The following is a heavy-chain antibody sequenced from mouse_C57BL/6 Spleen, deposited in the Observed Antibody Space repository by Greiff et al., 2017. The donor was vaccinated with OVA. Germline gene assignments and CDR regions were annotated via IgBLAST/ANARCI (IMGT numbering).Heavy chain of an antibody. CDR1: GYTFTDYN. D-gene: IGHD1-1*01. Sequence: VQLQQSGPELVKPGASVKMSCKASGYTFTDYNMHWVKQSHGKSLEWIGYINPKNGGTSYNQKFKGKATLTVNKSSSTAYMELRSLTSEDSAVYYCARGDYYGYWYFDVWGTGTTVTVSS. CDR3: ARGDYYGYWYFDV. CDR2: INPKNGGT. J-gene: IGHJ1*03. V-gene: IGHV1-22*01.